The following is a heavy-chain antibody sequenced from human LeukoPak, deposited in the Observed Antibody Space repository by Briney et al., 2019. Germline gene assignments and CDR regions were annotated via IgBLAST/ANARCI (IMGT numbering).Heavy chain of an antibody. D-gene: IGHD3-10*01. Sequence: GGSLRLSCAASGFTFSNYWMHWVRQGPGKGLVWVARINGDGSFTTYADSVKGRLTISRDNAKNTLTLQMNSLRAEDTGVYFCARRRSTSMVPSLDLWGQGTPVTVSS. CDR2: INGDGSFT. J-gene: IGHJ6*02. V-gene: IGHV3-74*01. CDR3: ARRRSTSMVPSLDL. CDR1: GFTFSNYW.